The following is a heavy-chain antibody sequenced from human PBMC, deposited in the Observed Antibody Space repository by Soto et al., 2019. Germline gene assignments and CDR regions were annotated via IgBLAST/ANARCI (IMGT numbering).Heavy chain of an antibody. D-gene: IGHD2-21*02. CDR2: MFLGGSDT. V-gene: IGHV5-51*01. CDR3: ASIRKNCGGDCYVPEY. Sequence: PGESVKISCQGSGDTFISYWIGWVRQMPGKGLEWMGIMFLGGSDTRYSPSFQGRVNISADKSIRTAYLQWNSLEASDTAMYYCASIRKNCGGDCYVPEYWGPGTLVTVSS. J-gene: IGHJ4*02. CDR1: GDTFISYW.